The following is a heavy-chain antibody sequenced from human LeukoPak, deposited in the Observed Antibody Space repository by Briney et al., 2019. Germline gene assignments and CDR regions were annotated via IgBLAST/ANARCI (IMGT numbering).Heavy chain of an antibody. J-gene: IGHJ4*02. V-gene: IGHV4-59*12. Sequence: PSETLSLTCTVSGGSISSYYWSWIRQPPGKGLEWIGYIYYSGSTNYNPSLKSRVTISVDTSKNQFSLKLSSVTAADTAVYYCARAGWLSPDYYGSGSYYQSYFFHFDYWGQGTLVTVSS. CDR1: GGSISSYY. CDR2: IYYSGST. CDR3: ARAGWLSPDYYGSGSYYQSYFFHFDY. D-gene: IGHD3-10*01.